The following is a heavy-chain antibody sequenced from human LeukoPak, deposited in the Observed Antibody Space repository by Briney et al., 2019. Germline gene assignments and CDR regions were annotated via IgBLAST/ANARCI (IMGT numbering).Heavy chain of an antibody. Sequence: ASVKVSCKASGYTFTVYYMHWVRQAPGQGLEWMGWINPNSGGTNYAQKFQGRVTMTRDTSISTAYMELSRLRSDDTAVYYCARDFTHGNYYDSSGYVAWFDPWGQGTLVTVSS. CDR2: INPNSGGT. CDR1: GYTFTVYY. V-gene: IGHV1-2*02. D-gene: IGHD3-22*01. J-gene: IGHJ5*02. CDR3: ARDFTHGNYYDSSGYVAWFDP.